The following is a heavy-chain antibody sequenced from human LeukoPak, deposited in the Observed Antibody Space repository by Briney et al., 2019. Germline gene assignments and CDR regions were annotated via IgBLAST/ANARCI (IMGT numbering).Heavy chain of an antibody. CDR2: ISDSGGST. D-gene: IGHD3-22*01. CDR3: ASSYYYDSSGYLYYFDY. V-gene: IGHV3-23*01. J-gene: IGHJ4*02. CDR1: GFTFSSYA. Sequence: PGGSLRLSCAASGFTFSSYAMSWVRQAPGKGLEWVSSISDSGGSTYYADSVKGRFTVFRDNAKNSLYLQVNSLRAEDTAVYYCASSYYYDSSGYLYYFDYWGQGTLVTVSS.